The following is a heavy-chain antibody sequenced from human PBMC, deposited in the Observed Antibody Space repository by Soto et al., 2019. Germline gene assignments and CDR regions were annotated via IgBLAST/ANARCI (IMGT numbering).Heavy chain of an antibody. CDR3: AREGVYCSGGSCYWGHFDY. Sequence: SETLSLTCAVYGGSFSGYYWSWIRQPPGKGLEWIGEINHSGSTNYNPSLKSRVTISVDTSKNQFSLKLSSVTAADTAVYYCAREGVYCSGGSCYWGHFDYWGQGTLVTVSS. D-gene: IGHD2-15*01. J-gene: IGHJ4*02. V-gene: IGHV4-34*01. CDR2: INHSGST. CDR1: GGSFSGYY.